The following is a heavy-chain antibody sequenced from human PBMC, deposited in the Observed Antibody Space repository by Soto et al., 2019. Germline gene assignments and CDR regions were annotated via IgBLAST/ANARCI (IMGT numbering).Heavy chain of an antibody. Sequence: ASGPTLVNPTETLTLTCTVSGFSLSNARMGVSWIRQPPGKALEWLAHIFSNDEKSYSTSLKSRLTISKDTSKSQVVLTMTNMDPVDTATYYCARIRITMVRGVMRAAWYFDYWGQGTLVTVSS. CDR1: GFSLSNARMG. V-gene: IGHV2-26*01. J-gene: IGHJ4*02. CDR2: IFSNDEK. CDR3: ARIRITMVRGVMRAAWYFDY. D-gene: IGHD3-10*01.